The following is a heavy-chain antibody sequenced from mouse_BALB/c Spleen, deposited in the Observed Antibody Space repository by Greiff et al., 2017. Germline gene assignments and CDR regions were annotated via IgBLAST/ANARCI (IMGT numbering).Heavy chain of an antibody. CDR2: ISTYYGDA. Sequence: QVQLQQSGAELVRPGVSVKISCKGSGYTFTDYAMHWVKQSHAKSLEWIGVISTYYGDASYNQKFKGKATMTVDKSSSTAYMELARLTSEDSAIYYCARSGGYYVDYYAMDYWGQGTSVTVSS. D-gene: IGHD2-3*01. V-gene: IGHV1S137*01. CDR1: GYTFTDYA. CDR3: ARSGGYYVDYYAMDY. J-gene: IGHJ4*01.